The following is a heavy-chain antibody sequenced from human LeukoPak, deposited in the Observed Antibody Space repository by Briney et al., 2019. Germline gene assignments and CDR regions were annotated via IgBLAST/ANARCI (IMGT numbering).Heavy chain of an antibody. CDR1: GFTFSSYA. V-gene: IGHV3-30*04. Sequence: GGSLRLSCAASGFTFSSYAMHWVRQAPGNGLEWVAVISYDGSNKYYADSVKGRFTISRDNSKNTLYLQMNSLRAEDTAVYYCARESEVYYYYGMDVWGQGTTVTVSS. CDR2: ISYDGSNK. CDR3: ARESEVYYYYGMDV. J-gene: IGHJ6*02.